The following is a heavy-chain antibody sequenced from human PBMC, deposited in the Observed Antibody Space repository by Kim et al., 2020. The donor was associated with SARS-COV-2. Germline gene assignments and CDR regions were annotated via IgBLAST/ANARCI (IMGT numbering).Heavy chain of an antibody. D-gene: IGHD6-6*01. CDR1: GGSISSYY. CDR2: IYYSGST. J-gene: IGHJ5*02. Sequence: SETLSLTCTVSGGSISSYYWSWIRQPPGKGLEWIGYIYYSGSTNYNPSLKSRVTISVDTSKNQFSLKLSSVTAADTAVYYCARGCSSSFCWFDPWGQGTLVTVSS. V-gene: IGHV4-59*13. CDR3: ARGCSSSFCWFDP.